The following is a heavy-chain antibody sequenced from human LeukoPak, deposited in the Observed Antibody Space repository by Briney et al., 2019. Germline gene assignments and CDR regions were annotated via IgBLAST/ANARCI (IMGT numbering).Heavy chain of an antibody. V-gene: IGHV4-34*01. Sequence: SETLSLTCAVYGGSLSGYYWSWIRQPPGKGLEWIGEINHSGSTNYNPSLKSRVTISVDTSKNQFSLKLSSVTAADTAVYYCAGGPVYWGQGTLVTVSS. CDR3: AGGPVY. J-gene: IGHJ4*02. CDR2: INHSGST. CDR1: GGSLSGYY.